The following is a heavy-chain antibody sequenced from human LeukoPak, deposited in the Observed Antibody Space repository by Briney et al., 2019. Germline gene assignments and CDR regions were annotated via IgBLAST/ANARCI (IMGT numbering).Heavy chain of an antibody. CDR3: ARVEAERGYSYGYGYYYYYMDV. D-gene: IGHD5-18*01. J-gene: IGHJ6*03. Sequence: GASVKVSCKASGYTFTSYGISWVRQAPGQGLEWMGWISAYNGNTNYAQKLQGRVTMTTDTSTSTAYMELRSLRSDDTAVYYCARVEAERGYSYGYGYYYYYMDVWGKGTTVTISS. CDR2: ISAYNGNT. V-gene: IGHV1-18*01. CDR1: GYTFTSYG.